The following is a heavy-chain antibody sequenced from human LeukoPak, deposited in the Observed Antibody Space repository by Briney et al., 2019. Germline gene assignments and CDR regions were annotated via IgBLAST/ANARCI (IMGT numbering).Heavy chain of an antibody. CDR3: ARDVDTDRF. J-gene: IGHJ4*02. V-gene: IGHV4-61*02. D-gene: IGHD5-18*01. CDR2: IYSSGRT. Sequence: PSETLSLTCTVSGDSISSGSYYWSWIRQPAGEGLEWIGRIYSSGRTHYSPSLKSRVAISVDTSKNRFSLRLSSVTAADAAVYYCARDVDTDRFWGQGTLVTVSS. CDR1: GDSISSGSYY.